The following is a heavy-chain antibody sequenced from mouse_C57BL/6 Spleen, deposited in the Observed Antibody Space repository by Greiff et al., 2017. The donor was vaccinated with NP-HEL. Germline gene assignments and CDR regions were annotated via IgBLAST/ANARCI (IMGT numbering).Heavy chain of an antibody. CDR2: ISAGGSYT. J-gene: IGHJ2*01. CDR3: ARPDYYGSSPFDY. V-gene: IGHV5-4*03. Sequence: EVMLVESGGGLVKPGGSLKLSCAASGFTFSSYAMSWVRQTPEKRLEWVATISAGGSYTYYPDNVKGRFTISRDNAKNNLYLQMSHLKSEDTAMYYCARPDYYGSSPFDYWGQGTTLTVSS. CDR1: GFTFSSYA. D-gene: IGHD1-1*01.